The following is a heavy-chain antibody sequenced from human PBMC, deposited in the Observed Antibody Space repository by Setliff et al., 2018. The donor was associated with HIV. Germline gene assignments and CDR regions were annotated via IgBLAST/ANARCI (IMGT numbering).Heavy chain of an antibody. CDR3: ANWLSAVAGGWGPYDI. CDR2: ISERDGST. Sequence: GGSLRLSCAASGFSFSTYAMSWVRQAPGQGLEWVSTISERDGSTYYADSVKGRFTISRDNSKNTVYLQLNSLRAENSAVYYCANWLSAVAGGWGPYDIWGQGTMVTVSS. D-gene: IGHD6-19*01. CDR1: GFSFSTYA. J-gene: IGHJ3*02. V-gene: IGHV3-23*01.